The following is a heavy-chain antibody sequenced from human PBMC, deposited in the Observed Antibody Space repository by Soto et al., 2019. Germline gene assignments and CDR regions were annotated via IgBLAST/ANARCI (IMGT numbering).Heavy chain of an antibody. CDR1: GYRFTSYW. CDR2: IFPIDSDT. V-gene: IGHV5-51*01. D-gene: IGHD3-22*01. Sequence: GESLKISCRTSGYRFTSYWIAWVRQMPGKGLEWMGIIFPIDSDTRYSPSFQGQVTISADRSTSTVFLQWASLKASATAVYFCARKDKSGYFNWFDPWGQGTLVTVSS. CDR3: ARKDKSGYFNWFDP. J-gene: IGHJ5*02.